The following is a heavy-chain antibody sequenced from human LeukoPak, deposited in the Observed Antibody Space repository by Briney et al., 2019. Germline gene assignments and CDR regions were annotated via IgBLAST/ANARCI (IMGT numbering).Heavy chain of an antibody. CDR2: IYYTGST. CDR3: ARSYNSGSYYPYYFDY. CDR1: GGSISSHF. V-gene: IGHV4-59*11. D-gene: IGHD3-10*01. J-gene: IGHJ4*02. Sequence: SETLSLTCTVSGGSISSHFWSWVRQPPGKGLEWIGSIYYTGSTNYNPSLKSRITMSVDTSKNQFSLKLSSVTAADTVVYYRARSYNSGSYYPYYFDYWGQGTLVTVSS.